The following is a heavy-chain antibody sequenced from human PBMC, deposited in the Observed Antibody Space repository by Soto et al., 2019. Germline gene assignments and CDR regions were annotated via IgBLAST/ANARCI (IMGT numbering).Heavy chain of an antibody. V-gene: IGHV1-69*13. CDR2: IIPIFGTA. D-gene: IGHD6-25*01. J-gene: IGHJ6*02. CDR1: GGTFGSYA. CDR3: ARERLRMDYYYGMDV. Sequence: SVKVSCKASGGTFGSYAISWVRQAPGQGLEWMGGIIPIFGTANYAQKFQGRVTITADESTSTAYMELSSLRSEDTAVYYCARERLRMDYYYGMDVWGQGTTVTVSS.